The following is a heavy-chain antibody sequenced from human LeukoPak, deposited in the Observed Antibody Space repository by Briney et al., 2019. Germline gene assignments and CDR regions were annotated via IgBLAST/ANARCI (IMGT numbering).Heavy chain of an antibody. CDR2: ISSSSDYTFHA. Sequence: TGGSLRLSCAASGFTLSVYYMNWVRQAPGKGLEWVSSISSSSDYTFHAYYADSVKGRFTISRDNAKNSLYLQMSSLRAEDTAVYYCARAESDAFDIWGQGTMVTVSS. J-gene: IGHJ3*02. V-gene: IGHV3-21*01. CDR3: ARAESDAFDI. CDR1: GFTLSVYY.